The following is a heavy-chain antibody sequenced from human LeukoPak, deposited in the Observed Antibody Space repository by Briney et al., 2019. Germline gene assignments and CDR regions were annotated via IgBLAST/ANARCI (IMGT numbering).Heavy chain of an antibody. J-gene: IGHJ4*02. Sequence: SQTLSLTCTVSGGSISSGVYYWTWIRQLPGKGLEWIGYIYHIGSTYYNPSLKSRVSMSVDTSKNQFSLRLTSVTAADTAVYYCARDKGDGYNYWLFDHWGQGTLVTVSS. CDR1: GGSISSGVYY. CDR2: IYHIGST. CDR3: ARDKGDGYNYWLFDH. V-gene: IGHV4-31*03. D-gene: IGHD5-24*01.